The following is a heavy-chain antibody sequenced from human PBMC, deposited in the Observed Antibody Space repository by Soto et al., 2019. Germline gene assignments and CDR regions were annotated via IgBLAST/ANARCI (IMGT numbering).Heavy chain of an antibody. CDR1: GFTFDDYA. J-gene: IGHJ4*02. V-gene: IGHV3-9*01. CDR3: AKDTSTGTIDY. CDR2: ISWNSGSI. D-gene: IGHD1-1*01. Sequence: GGSLRLSCAASGFTFDDYAMHWVRQAPGKGLEWVSGISWNSGSIGYADSVKGRFTISRDNAKNSLYLQMNSLRAEDTALYYCAKDTSTGTIDYWGQGTLVTVSS.